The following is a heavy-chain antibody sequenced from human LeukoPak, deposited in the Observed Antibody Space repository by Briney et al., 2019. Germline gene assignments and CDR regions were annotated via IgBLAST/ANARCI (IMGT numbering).Heavy chain of an antibody. J-gene: IGHJ4*02. D-gene: IGHD2-21*02. CDR3: ARLQIVVVTASTFDY. CDR1: GFTFSSYA. CDR2: ISNDGSNK. V-gene: IGHV3-30-3*01. Sequence: GGSLRLSCAASGFTFSSYAMHWVRQAPGKGLEWVAVISNDGSNKYYADSVKGRFTISRDNSKNTLYLQMNSLRAEDTAVYYCARLQIVVVTASTFDYWGQGTLVTVSS.